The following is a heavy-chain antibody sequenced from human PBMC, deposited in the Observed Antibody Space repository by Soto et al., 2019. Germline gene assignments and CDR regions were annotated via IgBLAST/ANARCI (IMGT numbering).Heavy chain of an antibody. V-gene: IGHV3-23*01. CDR2: ARIGGST. CDR3: GKRPVAGGHFDY. Sequence: GGCLRLSWAASGFTFSSHAMGWVRQGQGKGLEWVAAARIGGSTHYAGSARGRFTISRDNSKHTLSLQRNSRTAEDTPAYFLGKRPVAGGHFDYWGQGALVTVSS. J-gene: IGHJ4*02. CDR1: GFTFSSHA. D-gene: IGHD3-16*01.